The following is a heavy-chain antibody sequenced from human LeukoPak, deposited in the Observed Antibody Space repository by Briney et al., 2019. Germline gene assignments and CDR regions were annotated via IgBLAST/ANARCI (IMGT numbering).Heavy chain of an antibody. CDR1: AITFSNSW. J-gene: IGHJ4*02. CDR3: ATDRFYNTFDY. Sequence: GGSLRLSCAASAITFSNSWMNWVRQAPGEGLEWVATIKPDGSEKWYVNSVKGRFTISRDNAKNSLYLQMDSLRVDDTAVYYCATDRFYNTFDYWGQGALVTVSS. CDR2: IKPDGSEK. D-gene: IGHD3-10*01. V-gene: IGHV3-7*01.